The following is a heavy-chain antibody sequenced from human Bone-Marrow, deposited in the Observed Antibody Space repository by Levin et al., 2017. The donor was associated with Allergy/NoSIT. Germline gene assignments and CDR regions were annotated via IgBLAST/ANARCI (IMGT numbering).Heavy chain of an antibody. CDR1: GYTFTGYY. Sequence: ASVKVSCKASGYTFTGYYMHWVRQAPGQGLEWMGWINPNSGGTNYAQKFQGRVTMTRDTSISTAYMELSRLRSDDTAVYYCARGKIQLWLNLSSFLDYWGQGTLVTVSS. V-gene: IGHV1-2*02. CDR2: INPNSGGT. J-gene: IGHJ4*02. D-gene: IGHD5-18*01. CDR3: ARGKIQLWLNLSSFLDY.